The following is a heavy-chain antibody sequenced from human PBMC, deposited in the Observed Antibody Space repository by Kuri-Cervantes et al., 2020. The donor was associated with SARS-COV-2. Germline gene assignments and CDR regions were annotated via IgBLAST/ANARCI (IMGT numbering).Heavy chain of an antibody. V-gene: IGHV1-2*06. D-gene: IGHD3-3*01. CDR1: GYTFTGYY. Sequence: ASVKVSCKASGYTFTGYYMHWVRQAPGQGLEWMGRINPNSGGTNYAQKFQGRVTMTRDTSTSTVYMELSSLRSEDTAVYYCARDALHYDFWSGPYFDYWGQGTLVTVSS. CDR2: INPNSGGT. J-gene: IGHJ4*02. CDR3: ARDALHYDFWSGPYFDY.